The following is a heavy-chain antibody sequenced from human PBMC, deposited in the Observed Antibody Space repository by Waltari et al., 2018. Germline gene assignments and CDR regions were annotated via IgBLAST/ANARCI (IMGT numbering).Heavy chain of an antibody. V-gene: IGHV3-9*01. CDR2: ISWNSGSI. J-gene: IGHJ4*02. D-gene: IGHD2-15*01. CDR3: AKDMGPVVVASLDY. Sequence: PGKGLEWVSGISWNSGSIGYADSVKGRFTISRDNAKNSLYLQMNSLRAEETALYYCAKDMGPVVVASLDYWGQGTLVTVSS.